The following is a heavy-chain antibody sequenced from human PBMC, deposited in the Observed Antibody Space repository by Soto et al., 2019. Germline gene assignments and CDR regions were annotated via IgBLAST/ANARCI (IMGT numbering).Heavy chain of an antibody. CDR2: ISTDNGNT. D-gene: IGHD3-22*01. Sequence: ASVKVSCKTSGYSFTGYAIQWARQAPGQRFEWMGWISTDNGNTNYAQQLQGRVSMTTDTSTSTAYMDLRSLRAEDTAVYYCAKGWLSSRPGPNNDAFDVWGQGTMVTVSS. CDR3: AKGWLSSRPGPNNDAFDV. CDR1: GYSFTGYA. V-gene: IGHV1-18*01. J-gene: IGHJ3*01.